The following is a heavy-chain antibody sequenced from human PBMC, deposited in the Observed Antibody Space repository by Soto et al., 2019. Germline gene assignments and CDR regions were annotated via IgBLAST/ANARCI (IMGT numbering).Heavy chain of an antibody. Sequence: LGESLKISCKGSGYSFTSYWIGWVRQMPGKGLEWMGIIYPGDSDARYSPSFQGQVTISADKSISTAYLQWSSLKASDTAMYYCARDLWSGYSLSEYYGMDVPGQAITVTVAS. V-gene: IGHV5-51*01. CDR3: ARDLWSGYSLSEYYGMDV. J-gene: IGHJ6*02. CDR2: IYPGDSDA. D-gene: IGHD3-3*01. CDR1: GYSFTSYW.